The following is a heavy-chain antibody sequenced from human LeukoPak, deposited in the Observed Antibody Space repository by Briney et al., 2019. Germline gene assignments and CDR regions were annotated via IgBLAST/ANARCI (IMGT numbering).Heavy chain of an antibody. CDR2: IYPGDSRT. CDR3: ARWLVVGDPWGFDP. D-gene: IGHD2-15*01. CDR1: GYRFSDYW. V-gene: IGHV5-51*01. Sequence: GESLKISCKGSGYRFSDYWLGWVRQMPGKGLEWMGIIYPGDSRTRYSAPFRGQVTISADKSIDTAYLRWNSLKASDSGIYYCARWLVVGDPWGFDPWGQGTRVTVSS. J-gene: IGHJ5*02.